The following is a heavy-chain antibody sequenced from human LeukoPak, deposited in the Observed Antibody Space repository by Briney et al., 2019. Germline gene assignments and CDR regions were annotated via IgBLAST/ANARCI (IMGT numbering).Heavy chain of an antibody. Sequence: SETLSLTCTVSGGSISSSTYWGWIRQPPGKGLEWIGSIYYSGNTYYNPSLKSRVTISVDTSKNQFSLKLSSVTAADTAVYYCASPQRGYSYGYAGPFDSWGQGNLVTVSS. CDR3: ASPQRGYSYGYAGPFDS. CDR1: GGSISSSTY. J-gene: IGHJ4*02. V-gene: IGHV4-39*01. CDR2: IYYSGNT. D-gene: IGHD5-18*01.